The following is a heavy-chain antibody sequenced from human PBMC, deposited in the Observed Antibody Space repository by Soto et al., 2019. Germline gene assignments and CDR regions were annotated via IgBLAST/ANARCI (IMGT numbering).Heavy chain of an antibody. CDR2: LDPEDGET. D-gene: IGHD2-2*01. J-gene: IGHJ5*02. CDR3: ATADVVAGEHWFGR. Sequence: QVQLVQSGAEVKKPGASVKVSCKVSGYTLTELSMHWVRQAPGKGLEWMGGLDPEDGETIYAQKFQGRVTMAEDTSTGAAYVELRRLGSEETAVYCCATADVVAGEHWFGRWGQGTLVTVSS. CDR1: GYTLTELS. V-gene: IGHV1-24*01.